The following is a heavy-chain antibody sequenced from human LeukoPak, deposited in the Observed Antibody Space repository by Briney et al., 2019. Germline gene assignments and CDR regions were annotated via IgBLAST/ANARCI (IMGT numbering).Heavy chain of an antibody. CDR3: ARGQYSGSYYFSLYYFDY. V-gene: IGHV3-11*01. CDR1: GFTFSDYY. J-gene: IGHJ4*02. Sequence: PGGSLRLSCAASGFTFSDYYMSWIRQAPGKGLEWVSYISSSGSTIYYADSVKGRFTISRDNAKNSLYLQMNSLRAEDTAVYYCARGQYSGSYYFSLYYFDYWGQGTLVTVSS. D-gene: IGHD1-26*01. CDR2: ISSSGSTI.